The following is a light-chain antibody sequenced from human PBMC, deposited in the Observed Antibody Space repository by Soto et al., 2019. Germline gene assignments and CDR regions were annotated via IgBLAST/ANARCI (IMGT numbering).Light chain of an antibody. CDR2: SNN. J-gene: IGLJ2*01. CDR1: SSNIGSNY. CDR3: AAWDDSLSGHVV. V-gene: IGLV1-47*02. Sequence: QLVLTQPPSASGTPGQRVTVSCSGSSSNIGSNYVYWYQQLPGTAPKLVIYSNNQRPSGVPDRFSGSKSGTSASLAISGLRSEDEADYYCAAWDDSLSGHVVFGGGTQLTVL.